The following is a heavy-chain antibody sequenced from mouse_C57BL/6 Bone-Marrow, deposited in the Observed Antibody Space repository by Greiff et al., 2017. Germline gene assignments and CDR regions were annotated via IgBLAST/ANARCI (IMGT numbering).Heavy chain of an antibody. D-gene: IGHD2-5*01. Sequence: EVQLVESGGGLVKPGGSLKLSCAASGFTFSSYAMSWVRQTPEKRLEWVATISDGGSYTYYPDNVKGRFTISRDNAKNNLYLQRSHLKSEDTAMYYCARCGYSNPYAMDYWGQGTSVTVSS. CDR3: ARCGYSNPYAMDY. CDR2: ISDGGSYT. V-gene: IGHV5-4*01. J-gene: IGHJ4*01. CDR1: GFTFSSYA.